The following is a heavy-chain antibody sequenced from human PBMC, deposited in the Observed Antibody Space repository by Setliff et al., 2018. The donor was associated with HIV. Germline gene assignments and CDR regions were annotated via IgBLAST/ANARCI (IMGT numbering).Heavy chain of an antibody. CDR2: IYYSGST. CDR3: ASLPPLYDSSGYYFDY. V-gene: IGHV4-39*01. D-gene: IGHD3-22*01. CDR1: GDSISSSSYY. J-gene: IGHJ4*02. Sequence: PSETLSLTCSVSGDSISSSSYYWGWIRQPPGKGLEWIGRIYYSGSTYDNPSLNSRVTISVDASKNHFSLKLSSVTAADTAVYYCASLPPLYDSSGYYFDYWGQGTLVTVSS.